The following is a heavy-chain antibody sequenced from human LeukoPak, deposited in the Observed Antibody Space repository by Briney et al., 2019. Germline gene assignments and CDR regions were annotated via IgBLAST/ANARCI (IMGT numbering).Heavy chain of an antibody. CDR1: GGSISSYY. Sequence: SETLSLTCTVSGGSISSYYWSWIRQPPGKGLEWIGYIYYSGSTNYNPSLKSRVTISVDTSKNQFSLKLSSVTAADTAVYYCARWAFSGMDVWGQGTTVTVSS. V-gene: IGHV4-59*01. CDR2: IYYSGST. CDR3: ARWAFSGMDV. J-gene: IGHJ6*02.